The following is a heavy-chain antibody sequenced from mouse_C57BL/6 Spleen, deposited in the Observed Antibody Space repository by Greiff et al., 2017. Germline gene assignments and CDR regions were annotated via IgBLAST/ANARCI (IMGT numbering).Heavy chain of an antibody. J-gene: IGHJ2*01. D-gene: IGHD1-1*01. V-gene: IGHV5-4*01. CDR1: GFTFSSSA. CDR3: ARDYYGSSDFDY. CDR2: ISDGGSYT. Sequence: EVQGVESGGGLVKPGGSLKLSCAASGFTFSSSAMSWVRQTPEKRLEWVATISDGGSYTYYPDNVKGRFTISRDNAKNNLYLQMSHLKSEDTAMYYCARDYYGSSDFDYWGQGTTLTVSS.